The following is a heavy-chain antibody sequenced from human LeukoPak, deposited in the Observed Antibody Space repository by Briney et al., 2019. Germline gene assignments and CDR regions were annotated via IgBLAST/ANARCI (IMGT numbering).Heavy chain of an antibody. CDR2: ISWDGGST. V-gene: IGHV3-43*01. J-gene: IGHJ6*02. D-gene: IGHD2-15*01. Sequence: GGSLRLSCAASGFTFDDYTMHWVRQAPGKGLEWVSLISWDGGSTYYADSVKGRFTISRDNSKNSLYLQMNSLRTEDTALYYCAKDGQPYCSGGSCYWGYYYYGMDVWGQGTTVTVSS. CDR1: GFTFDDYT. CDR3: AKDGQPYCSGGSCYWGYYYYGMDV.